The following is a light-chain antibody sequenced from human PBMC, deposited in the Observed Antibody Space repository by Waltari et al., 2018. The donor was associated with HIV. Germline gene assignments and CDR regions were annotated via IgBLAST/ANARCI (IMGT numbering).Light chain of an antibody. CDR3: RQYAGAPRT. CDR2: GTS. Sequence: EIVLTKSPGTLSLSTGERATLYCGASQSLRSTYLGWHQQKPGQDPRLLIDGTSNRATGIPDGFVGTGSVTNFTLTITRREPEDFAIYYCRQYAGAPRTFGQGTRLEIK. J-gene: IGKJ5*01. CDR1: QSLRSTY. V-gene: IGKV3-20*01.